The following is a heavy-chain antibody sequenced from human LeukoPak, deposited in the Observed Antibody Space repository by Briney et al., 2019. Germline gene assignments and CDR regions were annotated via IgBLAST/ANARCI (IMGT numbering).Heavy chain of an antibody. CDR3: ARDHEYFYDSSGYYLNWFDP. D-gene: IGHD3-22*01. J-gene: IGHJ5*02. CDR2: MYNSGST. CDR1: GGSISGSY. Sequence: PSETLSLTCTVSGGSISGSYWSWIRQPPGKGLEWIAYMYNSGSTNYNPSLKSRVTISVDTSNNQFSLKLSSVTAADTAVYYCARDHEYFYDSSGYYLNWFDPWGQGTLVTVSS. V-gene: IGHV4-4*08.